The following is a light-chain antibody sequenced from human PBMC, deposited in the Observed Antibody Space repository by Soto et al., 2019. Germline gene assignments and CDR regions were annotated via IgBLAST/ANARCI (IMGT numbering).Light chain of an antibody. J-gene: IGLJ2*01. CDR1: SSNVGKNF. Sequence: QSVLTQPPSVSPAPGQKVSISCSGSSSNVGKNFVSWYQHVPGKAPKLLIYDNQKRPSGIPDRFSASKSGTLATLDITGLQTGDEADYYCGTWDSSLTIGVIFGGGTKLTVL. V-gene: IGLV1-51*01. CDR2: DNQ. CDR3: GTWDSSLTIGVI.